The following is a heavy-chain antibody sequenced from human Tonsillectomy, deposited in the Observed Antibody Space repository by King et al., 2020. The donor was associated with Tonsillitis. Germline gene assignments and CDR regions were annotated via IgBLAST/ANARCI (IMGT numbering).Heavy chain of an antibody. Sequence: VQLQESGPGLVKPSETLSLTCTVSGDSISTYYWSWIRQPPGKGLEWIGYIHFIGSTNYNPSLESRFTISVDTSKKQISLKLRSVTAADTAVYYCARGSRQGWGSGLTFDSWGQGTLVTVSS. J-gene: IGHJ4*02. V-gene: IGHV4-59*01. CDR2: IHFIGST. D-gene: IGHD3-16*01. CDR1: GDSISTYY. CDR3: ARGSRQGWGSGLTFDS.